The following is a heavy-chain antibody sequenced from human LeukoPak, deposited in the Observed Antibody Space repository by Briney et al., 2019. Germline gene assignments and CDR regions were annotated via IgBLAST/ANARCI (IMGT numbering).Heavy chain of an antibody. CDR2: ISGSDGSS. D-gene: IGHD2-2*01. J-gene: IGHJ5*02. CDR3: AKLPREYCSSTSCPNWFDP. V-gene: IGHV3-23*01. CDR1: GFTFNSFA. Sequence: GGSLRLSCAASGFTFNSFAMNWVRQAPGKGLEWVSSISGSDGSSHYADFVKGRFTISRDNSKNTLYLQMNSLRAEDTAVYYCAKLPREYCSSTSCPNWFDPWGQGTLVTVSS.